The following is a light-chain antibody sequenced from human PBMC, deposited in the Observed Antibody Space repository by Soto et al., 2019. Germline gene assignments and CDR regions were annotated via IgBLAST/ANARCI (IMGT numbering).Light chain of an antibody. CDR1: QSASSSY. CDR3: QQYGGSPLT. J-gene: IGKJ4*01. CDR2: GAS. Sequence: EIVLTQSPGTLSLSPGERVTLSCRASQSASSSYLAWYQQQPGQAPMLLIYGASSKATGIPDRFSGSGSGTDFTLTISRLEPEDFAVYYCQQYGGSPLTFGGGTKVEIK. V-gene: IGKV3-20*01.